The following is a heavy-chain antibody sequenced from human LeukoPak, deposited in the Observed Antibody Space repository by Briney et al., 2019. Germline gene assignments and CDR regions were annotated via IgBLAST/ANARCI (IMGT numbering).Heavy chain of an antibody. CDR2: IIPIFGTA. V-gene: IGHV1-69*13. CDR1: GGTFSSYA. J-gene: IGHJ3*02. CDR3: AGNMTTDAFDI. D-gene: IGHD4-17*01. Sequence: SVKVSCKASGGTFSSYAISWVRQAPGQGLEWMGGIIPIFGTANYAQKFQGRVTITADESTSTAYRELSSLRFEDTAVYYCAGNMTTDAFDIWGQGTMVTVSS.